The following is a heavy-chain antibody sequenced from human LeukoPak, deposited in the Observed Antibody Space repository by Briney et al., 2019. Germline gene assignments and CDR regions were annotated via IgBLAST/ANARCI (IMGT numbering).Heavy chain of an antibody. CDR1: GFTFSSYE. J-gene: IGHJ4*02. D-gene: IGHD3-22*01. V-gene: IGHV3-66*01. CDR2: IYSGGST. Sequence: GSLRLSCAASGFTFSSYEMNWVRQAPGKGLEWVSVIYSGGSTYYADSVKDRFTISRDNSKNTLYLQMNSLRVEDTAVYYCATLPYYYDSSGSYYFDYWGQGTLVTVSS. CDR3: ATLPYYYDSSGSYYFDY.